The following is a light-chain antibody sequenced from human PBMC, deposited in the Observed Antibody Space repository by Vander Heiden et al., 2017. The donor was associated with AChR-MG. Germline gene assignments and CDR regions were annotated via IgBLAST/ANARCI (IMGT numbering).Light chain of an antibody. V-gene: IGLV3-25*03. Sequence: EVTQPPSVSVSPGQTARIPCYTDAVSHSYVYWYQHKTGQAPVLLLYKNTERPSGIPDRFSGSTSGTTVTLTIAGVQAADEADYHCQLADNSGSVVFGGGTKLTVL. CDR2: KNT. CDR3: QLADNSGSVV. J-gene: IGLJ3*02. CDR1: AVSHSY.